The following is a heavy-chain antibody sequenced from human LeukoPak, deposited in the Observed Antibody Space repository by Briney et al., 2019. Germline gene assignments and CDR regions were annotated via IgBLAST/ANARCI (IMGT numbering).Heavy chain of an antibody. CDR3: VRGSGAYYDY. CDR2: IWYDGSNR. D-gene: IGHD1-26*01. J-gene: IGHJ4*02. Sequence: PGGSLRLSCAASGFTFSSYGIHWVRQAPGKGLEWVALIWYDGSNRYYADSVKGRFTISRDNSKNMLYLQMNSLRAEDTAVYHCVRGSGAYYDYWGQGTLVTVTS. CDR1: GFTFSSYG. V-gene: IGHV3-33*01.